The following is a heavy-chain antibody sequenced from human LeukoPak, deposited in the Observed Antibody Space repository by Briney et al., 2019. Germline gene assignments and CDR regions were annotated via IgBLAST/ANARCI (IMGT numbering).Heavy chain of an antibody. D-gene: IGHD1-1*01. J-gene: IGHJ4*02. CDR1: GGSFSNHY. Sequence: PSETLSLTCAVYGGSFSNHYWTWIRQTPGKGLEWLGEISHSGDITNYNPSLKSRVSMLVDSYKKQFSLNVTSMTAADTGVYYCTGVPDITGRPCDSWGRGILVTVSS. V-gene: IGHV4-34*01. CDR2: ISHSGDIT. CDR3: TGVPDITGRPCDS.